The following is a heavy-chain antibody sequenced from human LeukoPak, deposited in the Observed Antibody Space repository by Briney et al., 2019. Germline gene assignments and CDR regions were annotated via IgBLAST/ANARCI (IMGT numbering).Heavy chain of an antibody. CDR2: IYPGDSDT. J-gene: IGHJ6*02. Sequence: GESLKISCKGSGYSFTSYWIGWVRQMPGKGLEWMGIIYPGDSDTRYSPSFQGQVTISADKSITTAYLRWSSLKASDTAIYYCARQRNYYGMDVWGQGTTVTVSS. CDR3: ARQRNYYGMDV. V-gene: IGHV5-51*01. CDR1: GYSFTSYW.